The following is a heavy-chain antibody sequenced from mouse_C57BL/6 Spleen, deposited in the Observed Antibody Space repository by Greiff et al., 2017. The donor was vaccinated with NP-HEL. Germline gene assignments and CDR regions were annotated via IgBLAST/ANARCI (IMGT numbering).Heavy chain of an antibody. J-gene: IGHJ1*03. Sequence: VQLQESGAELVRPGASVTLSCKASGYTFTDYEMHWVKQTPVHGLEWIGAIDPETGGTAYNQKFKGKAILTADKSSSTTYMELRSLTSEDSAVYYCTRCDNSNAYCYFDVWGTGTTVTVSS. CDR3: TRCDNSNAYCYFDV. CDR2: IDPETGGT. CDR1: GYTFTDYE. V-gene: IGHV1-15*01. D-gene: IGHD2-5*01.